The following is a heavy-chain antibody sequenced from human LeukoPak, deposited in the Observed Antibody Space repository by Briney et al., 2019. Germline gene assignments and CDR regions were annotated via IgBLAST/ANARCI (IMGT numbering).Heavy chain of an antibody. CDR3: ARRYAAATRYYYDSRASWYFDL. CDR2: INNNGST. Sequence: SETLSLPCSVYGGSFSGYYWSWIRRPPGKGLEWSGEINNNGSTNYNPSLKSRVTISVDTSKIQFSLKLSSVTAADTAVYYCARRYAAATRYYYDSRASWYFDLWGRGTLVTVSS. CDR1: GGSFSGYY. D-gene: IGHD3-22*01. V-gene: IGHV4-34*01. J-gene: IGHJ2*01.